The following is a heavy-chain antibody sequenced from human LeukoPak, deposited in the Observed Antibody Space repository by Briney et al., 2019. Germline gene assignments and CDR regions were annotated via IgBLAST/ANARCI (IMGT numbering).Heavy chain of an antibody. CDR3: AKDFSSNWAHHFDY. D-gene: IGHD6-13*01. J-gene: IGHJ4*02. CDR2: INPNSGGT. V-gene: IGHV1-2*02. Sequence: ASVKVSCKASGYTFTGYYMHWVRQAPGQGLEWMGWINPNSGGTHYAQKFQGRVTMTRDTSISTAYMELSRLRSDDTAMYYCAKDFSSNWAHHFDYWGQGTLVTVSS. CDR1: GYTFTGYY.